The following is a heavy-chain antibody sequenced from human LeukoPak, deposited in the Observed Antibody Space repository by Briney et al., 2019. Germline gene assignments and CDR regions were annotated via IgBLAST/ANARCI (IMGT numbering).Heavy chain of an antibody. CDR3: ARGKDGSSWYELNY. J-gene: IGHJ4*02. D-gene: IGHD6-13*01. CDR1: GYTFTSYG. V-gene: IGHV1-18*04. CDR2: ISAYNGNT. Sequence: ASVKVSCKASGYTFTSYGISWVRQAPGQGLEWMGWISAYNGNTNYAQKLQGRVTMTTDTSTSTAYMELRSLRSDDTAVYCCARGKDGSSWYELNYWGQGTLVTVSS.